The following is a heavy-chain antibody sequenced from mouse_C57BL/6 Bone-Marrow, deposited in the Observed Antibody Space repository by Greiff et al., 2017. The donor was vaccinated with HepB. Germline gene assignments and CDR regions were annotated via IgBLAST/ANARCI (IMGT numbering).Heavy chain of an antibody. CDR2: IDPETGGT. V-gene: IGHV1-15*01. CDR3: TRCSYREWFAY. Sequence: QVQLQQSGAELVRPGASVTLSCKASGYTFTDYEMHWVKQTPVHGLEWIGAIDPETGGTAYNQKFKGKAILTADKSSSTAYMELRSLTSEDSAVYYCTRCSYREWFAYWGQGTLVIVSA. J-gene: IGHJ3*01. CDR1: GYTFTDYE. D-gene: IGHD2-12*01.